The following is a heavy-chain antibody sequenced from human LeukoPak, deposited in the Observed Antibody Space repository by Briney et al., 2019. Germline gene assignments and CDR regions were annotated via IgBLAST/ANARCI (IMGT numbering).Heavy chain of an antibody. Sequence: GGSLRLSCAASGFSFSSYSMYWGRHAPRRGQGRGAVISYDGSNNYYADSAWGRVTTSTDNSQKNLYLQMNSLRRRDRAVYYCAKDSGDSDGSGSHDYWGQGTLVTVSS. J-gene: IGHJ4*02. CDR3: AKDSGDSDGSGSHDY. V-gene: IGHV3-30*18. CDR1: GFSFSSYS. D-gene: IGHD3-10*01. CDR2: ISYDGSNN.